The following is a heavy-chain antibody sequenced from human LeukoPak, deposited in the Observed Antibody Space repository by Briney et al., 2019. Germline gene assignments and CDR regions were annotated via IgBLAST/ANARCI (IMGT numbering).Heavy chain of an antibody. CDR1: GFTFSSYA. CDR3: AMGYTVFGVVNYFAY. Sequence: PGGSLRLSCAASGFTFSSYAMSWVRQAPGKGLEWVSAISGSGGSTYYADSVKGRFTISIDNSKNTLYLQMNSLRAEDTAVYYCAMGYTVFGVVNYFAYWGQGTLVTVSS. CDR2: ISGSGGST. D-gene: IGHD3-3*01. J-gene: IGHJ4*02. V-gene: IGHV3-23*01.